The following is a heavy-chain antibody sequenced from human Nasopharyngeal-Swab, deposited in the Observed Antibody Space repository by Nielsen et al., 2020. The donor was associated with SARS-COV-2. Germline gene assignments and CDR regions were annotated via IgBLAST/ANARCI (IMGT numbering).Heavy chain of an antibody. CDR1: GYTFTSFD. D-gene: IGHD3-3*01. Sequence: ASVKVSCKASGYTFTSFDINWVRQATGQGLEWMGWMNPNSGNTGYAQKFQGRVTMTRNTSISTAYMELSSLRSEDTAIYYCARGRPPNREQTIFGVVITRRGGLDYWGQGTLVTVSS. V-gene: IGHV1-8*01. CDR3: ARGRPPNREQTIFGVVITRRGGLDY. J-gene: IGHJ4*02. CDR2: MNPNSGNT.